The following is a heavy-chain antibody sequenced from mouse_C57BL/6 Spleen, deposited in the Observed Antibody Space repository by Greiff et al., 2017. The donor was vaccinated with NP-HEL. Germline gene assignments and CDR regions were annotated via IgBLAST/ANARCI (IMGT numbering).Heavy chain of an antibody. CDR1: GYTFTSYT. CDR2: INPSSGYT. Sequence: QVQLQQSGAELARPGASVKMSCKASGYTFTSYTMHWVKQRPGQGLEWIGYINPSSGYTKYNQKFKDKATLTADKSSSTAYMQLSSLTSEDSAGYYCARLLLRPDYYAMDYWGQGTSVTVSS. CDR3: ARLLLRPDYYAMDY. D-gene: IGHD1-1*01. J-gene: IGHJ4*01. V-gene: IGHV1-4*01.